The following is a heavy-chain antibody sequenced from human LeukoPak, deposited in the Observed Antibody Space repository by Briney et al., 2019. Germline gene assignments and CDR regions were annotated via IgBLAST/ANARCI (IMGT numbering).Heavy chain of an antibody. V-gene: IGHV3-15*01. CDR3: TTDLYYDILTGRVDY. J-gene: IGHJ4*02. D-gene: IGHD3-9*01. CDR1: GFTFSNAW. Sequence: GGSLRLSCAASGFTFSNAWMSWVRQAPGKGLELVGRIKSKTDGGTTYYAAPVKGRFTISRDDSKNTLYLQMNSLKTEDTAVYYCTTDLYYDILTGRVDYWGQGTLVTVSS. CDR2: IKSKTDGGTT.